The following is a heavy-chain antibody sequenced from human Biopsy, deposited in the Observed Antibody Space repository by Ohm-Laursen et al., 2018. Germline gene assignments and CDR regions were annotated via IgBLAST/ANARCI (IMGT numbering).Heavy chain of an antibody. V-gene: IGHV4-59*08. D-gene: IGHD6-19*01. CDR3: AKHGSGWTGDDAFHI. CDR2: ISYSRDT. Sequence: SETLSLTWAVSGGSISGSSWSWIRQAPGKGLEWIGYISYSRDTNYNPSLKSRITISVDTSKNQFSLKLTSVTAADTAVYYCAKHGSGWTGDDAFHIWPRDNGHRLF. CDR1: GGSISGSS. J-gene: IGHJ3*02.